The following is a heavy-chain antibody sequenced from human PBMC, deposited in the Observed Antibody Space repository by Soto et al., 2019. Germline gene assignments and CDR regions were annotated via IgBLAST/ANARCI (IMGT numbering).Heavy chain of an antibody. CDR3: ARVLTVVKSFDYCNFDL. V-gene: IGHV1-69*12. J-gene: IGHJ2*01. Sequence: QVQLVQSGAEVKKPGSSVKVSCKASGGTFSSYAISWVRQCPGQGLDWVGGIIPIFGTTNYAQKFQGRVTSTADDSTSTAYMELSSLRSEDTAVYYCARVLTVVKSFDYCNFDLWGRGTLVSVSS. D-gene: IGHD2-15*01. CDR2: IIPIFGTT. CDR1: GGTFSSYA.